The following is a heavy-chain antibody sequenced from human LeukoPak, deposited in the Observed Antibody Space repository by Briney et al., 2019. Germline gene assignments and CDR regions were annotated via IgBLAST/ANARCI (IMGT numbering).Heavy chain of an antibody. V-gene: IGHV3-21*01. CDR1: GFTFSSYS. CDR3: ARRDSSGWYEVDY. D-gene: IGHD6-19*01. Sequence: PGGSLRLSCAASGFTFSSYSMNWVRQAPGKGLEWVSSISGSSSYIYYADSVKGRFTISRDNAKNSLYLQMNSLRAEDTAVYYCARRDSSGWYEVDYWGQGTLVTVSS. CDR2: ISGSSSYI. J-gene: IGHJ4*02.